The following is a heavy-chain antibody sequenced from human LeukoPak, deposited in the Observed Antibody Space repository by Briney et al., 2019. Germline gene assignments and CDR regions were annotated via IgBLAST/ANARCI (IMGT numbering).Heavy chain of an antibody. V-gene: IGHV1-2*02. CDR3: ARWMATVTTPDY. Sequence: ASVKVSCKASGYTFNGFYLHWVRQAPGQGLEWMGWINTNSGGTNYAQKFQGRVTMTRDTSISTAYMELSRLRSDDTAVYYCARWMATVTTPDYWGQGTLVTVSS. D-gene: IGHD4-11*01. CDR2: INTNSGGT. CDR1: GYTFNGFY. J-gene: IGHJ4*02.